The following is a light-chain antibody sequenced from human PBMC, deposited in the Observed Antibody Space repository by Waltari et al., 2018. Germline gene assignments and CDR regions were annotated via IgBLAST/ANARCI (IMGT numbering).Light chain of an antibody. CDR3: QHYHQWPPYT. CDR2: GAS. V-gene: IGKV3-15*01. J-gene: IGKJ2*01. Sequence: EIVLTQSPSTLSVSPGERAILSCRASQTISYNLAWYQQRPGQPPRLLIYGASARAAAIPVRFSGSGSGTEFTLTISGLQSEDFAVYYCQHYHQWPPYTFGQGTNVE. CDR1: QTISYN.